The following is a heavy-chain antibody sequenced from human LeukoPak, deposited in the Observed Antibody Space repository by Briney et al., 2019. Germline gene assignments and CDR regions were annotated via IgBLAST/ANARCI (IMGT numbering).Heavy chain of an antibody. CDR1: EFTFSSYS. Sequence: GGSLRLSCAASEFTFSSYSMNWVRQAPGKGLEWVSSISSSSSYIYYADSVKGRFTISRDNAKNSLYLQMNSLRAEDTAVYYCARGAESDFWSGYSDYWGQGTLVTVSS. CDR2: ISSSSSYI. V-gene: IGHV3-21*01. J-gene: IGHJ4*02. D-gene: IGHD3-3*01. CDR3: ARGAESDFWSGYSDY.